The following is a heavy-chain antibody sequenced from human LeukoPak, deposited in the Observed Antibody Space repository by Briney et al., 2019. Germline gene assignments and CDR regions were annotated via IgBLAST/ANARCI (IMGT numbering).Heavy chain of an antibody. CDR2: ITYDGYYK. J-gene: IGHJ4*02. V-gene: IGHV3-30*03. CDR1: GFTFTSYG. Sequence: PGGSLRLSCAASGFTFTSYGMHWVRQSPGKGLEWVALITYDGYYKYYSDSVKGRFTISSDTSKNTLYLQMNSLRAEDTAVYYCARDLAAAGLFDYWGQGTLVTVSS. CDR3: ARDLAAAGLFDY. D-gene: IGHD6-13*01.